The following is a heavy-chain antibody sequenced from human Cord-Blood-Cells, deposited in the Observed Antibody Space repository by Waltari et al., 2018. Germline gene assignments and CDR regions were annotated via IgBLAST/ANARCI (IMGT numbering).Heavy chain of an antibody. CDR3: ARHIRFLEWLGMNFDY. D-gene: IGHD3-3*01. J-gene: IGHJ4*02. V-gene: IGHV4-39*01. Sequence: QLQLQESGPGLVKPSETLSLPCPVSGGSISSSSYYWGWIRQPPGKGLEWIGSIYYSGSTYYNPSLKSRVTISVDTSKNQFSLKLSSVTAADTAVYYCARHIRFLEWLGMNFDYWGQGTLVTVSS. CDR1: GGSISSSSYY. CDR2: IYYSGST.